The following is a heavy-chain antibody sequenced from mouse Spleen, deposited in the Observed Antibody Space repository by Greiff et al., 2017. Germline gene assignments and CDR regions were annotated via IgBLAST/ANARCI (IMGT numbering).Heavy chain of an antibody. CDR1: GFTFSSYA. CDR2: ISSGGSYT. D-gene: IGHD2-1*01. J-gene: IGHJ3*01. Sequence: EVMLVESGGGLVKPGGSLKLSCAASGFTFSSYAMSWVRQTPEKRLEWVATISSGGSYTYYPDSVKGRFTISRDNAKNTLYLQMSSLRSEDTAMYYCARRDGNYSWFAYWGQGTLVTVSA. V-gene: IGHV5-9-1*01. CDR3: ARRDGNYSWFAY.